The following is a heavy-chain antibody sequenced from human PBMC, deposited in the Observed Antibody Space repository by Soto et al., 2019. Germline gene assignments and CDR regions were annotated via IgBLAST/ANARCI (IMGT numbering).Heavy chain of an antibody. CDR3: ARDVKGYSYGYSYYFDY. Sequence: SETLSLTCAVYGGSFSGYYWSWIRQPPGKGLEWIGEINHSGSTSYNPSLKSRVTISVDTSKNQFSLKLSSVTAADTAVYYCARDVKGYSYGYSYYFDYWGQGTLVTVSS. D-gene: IGHD5-18*01. CDR1: GGSFSGYY. V-gene: IGHV4-34*01. J-gene: IGHJ4*02. CDR2: INHSGST.